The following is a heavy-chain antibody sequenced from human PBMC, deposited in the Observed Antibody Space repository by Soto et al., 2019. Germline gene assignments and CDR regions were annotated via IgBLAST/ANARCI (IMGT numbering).Heavy chain of an antibody. CDR3: ARVRIGYCSGGSCYANWFDP. Sequence: ASVKVSCKASGYTFTSYGISWVRQAPGQGLEWMGWISAYNGNTNYAQKLQGRVTMTTDTSTSTAYMELRSLRSDDTAVYYCARVRIGYCSGGSCYANWFDPWGQGTLVTVS. CDR2: ISAYNGNT. V-gene: IGHV1-18*01. D-gene: IGHD2-15*01. J-gene: IGHJ5*02. CDR1: GYTFTSYG.